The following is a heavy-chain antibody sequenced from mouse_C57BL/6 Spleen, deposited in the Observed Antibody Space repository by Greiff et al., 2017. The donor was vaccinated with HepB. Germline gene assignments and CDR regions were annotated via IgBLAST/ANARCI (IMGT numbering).Heavy chain of an antibody. V-gene: IGHV1-82*01. J-gene: IGHJ4*01. Sequence: QVQLKESGPELVKPGASVKISCKASGYAFSSSWMNWVKQRPGKGLEWIGRIYPGDGDTNYNGKFKGKATLTADKYSSTAYMQLSSLTSEDSAVYFCARKSPDAMDYWGQGTSVTVSS. CDR2: IYPGDGDT. CDR3: ARKSPDAMDY. CDR1: GYAFSSSW.